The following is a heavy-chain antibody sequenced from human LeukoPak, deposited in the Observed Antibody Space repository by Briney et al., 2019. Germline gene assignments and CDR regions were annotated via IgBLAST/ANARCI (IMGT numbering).Heavy chain of an antibody. CDR3: VRELGTAADIYYFDY. V-gene: IGHV1-2*02. CDR2: INPNSGGT. J-gene: IGHJ4*02. Sequence: ASVKVSCKASGYTFTGYFIHWVRQAPGQGLEWMGWINPNSGGTNYAQKFQGRVTMTRDTSISTAYMELSRLRSDDTAVYYCVRELGTAADIYYFDYWGQGTLVTVSS. CDR1: GYTFTGYF. D-gene: IGHD6-13*01.